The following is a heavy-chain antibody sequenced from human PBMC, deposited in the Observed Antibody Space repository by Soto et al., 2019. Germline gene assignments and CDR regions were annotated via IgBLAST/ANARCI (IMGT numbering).Heavy chain of an antibody. CDR3: ARSLNYGEPYYYGMDV. Sequence: QVQLVESGGGVVQPGRSLRLSCAATGLTFSSYAMHRVRQAPGKGLEWVAVISYDGSNKYYADSVKGRFTISRDNSKNTLYLHINSLRAEDTAVYYCARSLNYGEPYYYGMDVWGQGTTVTVSS. D-gene: IGHD4-17*01. J-gene: IGHJ6*02. CDR1: GLTFSSYA. V-gene: IGHV3-30-3*01. CDR2: ISYDGSNK.